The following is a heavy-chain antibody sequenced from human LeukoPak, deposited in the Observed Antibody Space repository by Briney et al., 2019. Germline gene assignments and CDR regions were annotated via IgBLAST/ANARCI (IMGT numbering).Heavy chain of an antibody. Sequence: ASVKVSCKASGYTFTGYYMHWVRQAPGQGLEWMGWINPNSGGTNYAQKFQGRVTMTRDTSISTAYMERSRLRSDDTAVYYCARDWVLTGSDTAFDIWGQGTMVTVSS. V-gene: IGHV1-2*02. CDR2: INPNSGGT. J-gene: IGHJ3*02. D-gene: IGHD3-9*01. CDR3: ARDWVLTGSDTAFDI. CDR1: GYTFTGYY.